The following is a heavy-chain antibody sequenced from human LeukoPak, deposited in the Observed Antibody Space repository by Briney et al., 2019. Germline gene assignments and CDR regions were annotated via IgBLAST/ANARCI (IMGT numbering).Heavy chain of an antibody. CDR1: GGSLSSYY. D-gene: IGHD6-19*01. Sequence: SSETLSLTCTVSGGSLSSYYWSWLRQPPGKGLEWIGYIYYSGNTNYNPSLQSRVAISVDTSKNQFSLTLSSVTAADTAVYYCARTTPSSGWYRVDYWGQGTLVTVSS. V-gene: IGHV4-59*08. CDR2: IYYSGNT. J-gene: IGHJ4*02. CDR3: ARTTPSSGWYRVDY.